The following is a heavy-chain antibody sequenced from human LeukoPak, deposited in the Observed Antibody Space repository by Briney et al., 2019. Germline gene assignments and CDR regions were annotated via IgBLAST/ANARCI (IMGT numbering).Heavy chain of an antibody. CDR2: ISYGGTT. CDR3: ARDLSFDWFPYYFDY. D-gene: IGHD3-9*01. V-gene: IGHV4-59*12. J-gene: IGHJ4*02. Sequence: SETLSLTCTVSGGSISPYYWSWIRQPPGKGLEWIGYISYGGTTNYNPSLKSRLTILVDTSKNQFSLKLSSVTAADTAVYYCARDLSFDWFPYYFDYWGQGILVTVSS. CDR1: GGSISPYY.